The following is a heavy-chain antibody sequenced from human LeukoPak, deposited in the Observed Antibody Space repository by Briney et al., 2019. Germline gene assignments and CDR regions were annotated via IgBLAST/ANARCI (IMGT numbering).Heavy chain of an antibody. CDR1: GFTFSSYW. CDR2: IKQDGSEK. D-gene: IGHD3-22*01. V-gene: IGHV3-7*03. CDR3: VRGPRYYDDSGFHYGVFDI. J-gene: IGHJ3*02. Sequence: GGSLRLSCAASGFTFSSYWMSWVRQAPGKGLEWVANIKQDGSEKYYVDSVKGRFTISRDNSKNTLSLQTNSLTADDTAVYYCVRGPRYYDDSGFHYGVFDIWGQGTVVTVSS.